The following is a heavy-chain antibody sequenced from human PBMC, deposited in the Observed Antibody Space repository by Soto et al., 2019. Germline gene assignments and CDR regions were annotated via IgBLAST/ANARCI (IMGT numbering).Heavy chain of an antibody. CDR2: ISGSGGST. CDR3: ANLEFSPNPSVAGWDFDY. V-gene: IGHV3-23*01. CDR1: GFTFSSYA. Sequence: GGSLRLSCAASGFTFSSYAMSWVRQAPGKGLEWVSAISGSGGSTYYADSVKGGFTISRDSSKNTLYLQMNSLRAEDPAVYYFANLEFSPNPSVAGWDFDYWGQGTLVTVSS. D-gene: IGHD1-26*01. J-gene: IGHJ4*02.